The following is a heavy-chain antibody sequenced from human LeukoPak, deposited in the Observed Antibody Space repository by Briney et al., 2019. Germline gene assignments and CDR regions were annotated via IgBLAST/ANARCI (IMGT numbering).Heavy chain of an antibody. CDR1: GFTFSSYA. CDR3: ARGITGTTWGNWFGP. CDR2: ISSNGGST. Sequence: GGSLRLSCAAAGFTFSSYAMHWVRQAPGKGLEYVSAISSNGGSTYYANSVKGRFTISRDNSKNTLYLQMGSLRAEDMAVYYCARGITGTTWGNWFGPWGQGTLVTVFS. J-gene: IGHJ5*02. D-gene: IGHD1-20*01. V-gene: IGHV3-64*01.